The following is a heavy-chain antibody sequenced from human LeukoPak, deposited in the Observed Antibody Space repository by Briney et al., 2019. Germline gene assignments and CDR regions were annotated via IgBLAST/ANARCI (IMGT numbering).Heavy chain of an antibody. V-gene: IGHV3-48*03. D-gene: IGHD3-10*01. CDR1: GFTLSSYE. J-gene: IGHJ6*02. CDR3: ARDKDMVRGIWNYYFGMDV. Sequence: GGSLRLSCAASGFTLSSYEMNWVRQAPGKGLEWVSYISSRGSTIYYADSVKGRFIISRDNTKNSLYLQMNSLRAEDTAVYYCARDKDMVRGIWNYYFGMDVWGQGTTVTVSS. CDR2: ISSRGSTI.